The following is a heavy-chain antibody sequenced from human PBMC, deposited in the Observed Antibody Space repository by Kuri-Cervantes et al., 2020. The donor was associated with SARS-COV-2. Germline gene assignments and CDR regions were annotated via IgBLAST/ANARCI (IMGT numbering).Heavy chain of an antibody. Sequence: ASVKVSCKASGYTFTSYDINWVRQATGQGLEWMGWMNPNSGNTGYAQKFQGRVTITRNTSISTAYMELSSLRSEDTAVYCCARDSGLAAAGLFDYWGQGTLVTVSS. D-gene: IGHD6-13*01. CDR3: ARDSGLAAAGLFDY. J-gene: IGHJ4*02. V-gene: IGHV1-8*03. CDR2: MNPNSGNT. CDR1: GYTFTSYD.